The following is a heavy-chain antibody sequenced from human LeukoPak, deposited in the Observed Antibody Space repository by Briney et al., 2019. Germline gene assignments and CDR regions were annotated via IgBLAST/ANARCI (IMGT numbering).Heavy chain of an antibody. J-gene: IGHJ4*02. D-gene: IGHD6-13*01. CDR2: ISGSGGST. Sequence: GGSLRLSCAASGFTFSSYAMSWVRQAPGKGLEWVSAISGSGGSTYYADSVKGRFTISRDNAKNSLYLQMNSLRAEDTALYYCARGRWAPFDCWGQGTLVTVSS. CDR3: ARGRWAPFDC. V-gene: IGHV3-23*01. CDR1: GFTFSSYA.